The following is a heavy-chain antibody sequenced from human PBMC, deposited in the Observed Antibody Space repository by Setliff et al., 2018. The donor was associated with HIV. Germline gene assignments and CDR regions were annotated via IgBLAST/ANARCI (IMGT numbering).Heavy chain of an antibody. V-gene: IGHV3-23*01. D-gene: IGHD3-22*01. J-gene: IGHJ4*02. CDR3: ARESYYDSSGPLFH. CDR2: ITDSGAGT. CDR1: GFTFSTRA. Sequence: GGSLRLSCAVSGFTFSTRAMSWVRQAPGKGLEWVSTITDSGAGTNYADSVKGRFTISRDNSKNTLYLQMNSLRAEDTAVYYCARESYYDSSGPLFHWGQGTLVTVSS.